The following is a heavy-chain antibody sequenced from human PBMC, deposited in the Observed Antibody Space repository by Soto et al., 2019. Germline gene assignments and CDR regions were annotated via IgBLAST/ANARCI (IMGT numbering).Heavy chain of an antibody. CDR3: ARKSTYGDYSTNDWYFDL. CDR1: GYTFTSYG. CDR2: ISAYNGNT. D-gene: IGHD4-17*01. Sequence: QVPLVQSGAEVKKPGASVKVSCKASGYTFTSYGISWVRQAPGQGLEWMGWISAYNGNTNYAQKLQGRVTMTTDTSTSTAYMELRSLRSDDTAVYYCARKSTYGDYSTNDWYFDLWGRGTLVTVSS. J-gene: IGHJ2*01. V-gene: IGHV1-18*01.